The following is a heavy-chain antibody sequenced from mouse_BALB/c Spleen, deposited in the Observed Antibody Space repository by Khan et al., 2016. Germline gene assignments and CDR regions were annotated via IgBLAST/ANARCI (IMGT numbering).Heavy chain of an antibody. Sequence: QIQLVQSGPELKKPGETVKISCKASGYTFTNYGMNWVKQAPGKGLKWMGWINTKTGEPTYAEEFKGRFAFSLETSASTAYLQINNLKKEDTATYFWAREPRAMDYWGQGTSVTVSS. CDR3: AREPRAMDY. CDR1: GYTFTNYG. V-gene: IGHV9-3*02. J-gene: IGHJ4*01. CDR2: INTKTGEP.